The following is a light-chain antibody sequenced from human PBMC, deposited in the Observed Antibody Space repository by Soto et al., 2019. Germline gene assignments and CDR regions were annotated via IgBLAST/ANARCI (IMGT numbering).Light chain of an antibody. Sequence: EIVMTQSPDTLSLSPGERAPLAGRARQSVSSYLAWYQQKPGQAPRLLIYDASNRATGIPARFSGSGSGTDFTLTISSLEPEDFAVYYCQQRSNWPPLTFGQGTQLEIK. CDR3: QQRSNWPPLT. V-gene: IGKV3-11*01. CDR1: QSVSSY. CDR2: DAS. J-gene: IGKJ5*01.